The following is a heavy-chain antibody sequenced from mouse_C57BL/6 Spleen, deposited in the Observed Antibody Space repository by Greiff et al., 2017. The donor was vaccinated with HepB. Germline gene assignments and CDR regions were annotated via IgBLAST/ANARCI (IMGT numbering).Heavy chain of an antibody. V-gene: IGHV1-5*01. CDR3: TSSTTVVAYWYFDV. D-gene: IGHD1-1*01. J-gene: IGHJ1*03. CDR2: IYPGNSDT. Sequence: VQLQQSGTVLARPGASVKMSCKTSGYTFTSYWMHWVKQRPGQGLEWIGAIYPGNSDTSYNQKIKGKAKLTAVTSASTAYMELSSLTNEDSAVYYCTSSTTVVAYWYFDVWGTGTTVTVSS. CDR1: GYTFTSYW.